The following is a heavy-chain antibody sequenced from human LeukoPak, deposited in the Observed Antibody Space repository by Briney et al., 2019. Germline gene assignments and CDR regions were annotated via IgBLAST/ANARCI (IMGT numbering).Heavy chain of an antibody. J-gene: IGHJ4*02. CDR1: GVTFSNAW. Sequence: TGGSLRLSCAASGVTFSNAWMSWVRQAPGKGLEWVGRIKSKSYGATTDYAAPVKGRFTISRDDSKNTLYLQMNSLKTEDTAVYYCATDNGGESGFDYWGQGTLVTVSS. D-gene: IGHD2-8*01. V-gene: IGHV3-15*05. CDR2: IKSKSYGATT. CDR3: ATDNGGESGFDY.